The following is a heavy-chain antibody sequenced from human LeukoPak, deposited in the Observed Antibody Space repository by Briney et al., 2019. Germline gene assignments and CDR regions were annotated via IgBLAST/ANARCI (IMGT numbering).Heavy chain of an antibody. V-gene: IGHV1-2*02. CDR3: AILLRSGSYMASNWFDP. J-gene: IGHJ5*02. Sequence: GASVKVSCKASGYTFTGYYMHWERQAPGQGLEWMGWINPNSGGTNYAQKFQGRVTMTRDTSISTAYMELSRLRSDDTAVYYCAILLRSGSYMASNWFDPWGQGTLVTVSS. D-gene: IGHD3-10*01. CDR2: INPNSGGT. CDR1: GYTFTGYY.